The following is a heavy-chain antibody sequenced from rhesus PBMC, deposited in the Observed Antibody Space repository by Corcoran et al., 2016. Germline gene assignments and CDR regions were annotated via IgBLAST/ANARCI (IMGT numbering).Heavy chain of an antibody. CDR1: GFNFSDYS. CDR3: AKDMGDSYGLDS. Sequence: EVQLVESGGGLAKPGGSLRLSCAASGFNFSDYSMDGGRQAPGKGLEWFSRSSNGGGSSWYADSVKGRFTISRENAKNTLYFQMNSLRAEDTAAYYCAKDMGDSYGLDSWGQGVVVTVSS. J-gene: IGHJ6*01. V-gene: IGHV3-178*02. CDR2: SSNGGGSS. D-gene: IGHD3-34*01.